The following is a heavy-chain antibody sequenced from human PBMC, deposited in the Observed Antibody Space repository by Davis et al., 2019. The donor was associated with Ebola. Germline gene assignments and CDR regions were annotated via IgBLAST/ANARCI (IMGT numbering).Heavy chain of an antibody. J-gene: IGHJ4*02. CDR2: IWYDGSNK. CDR3: ARYPTAYYYDRRRYFDY. CDR1: GFTFSSYG. V-gene: IGHV3-33*01. D-gene: IGHD3-22*01. Sequence: GESLKISCAASGFTFSSYGIHWVRQAPGKGLEWVAVIWYDGSNKYYADSVKGRFTISRDNSKNTLYLQRNSLRAEDTDVYYCARYPTAYYYDRRRYFDYWGQGTLVTVSS.